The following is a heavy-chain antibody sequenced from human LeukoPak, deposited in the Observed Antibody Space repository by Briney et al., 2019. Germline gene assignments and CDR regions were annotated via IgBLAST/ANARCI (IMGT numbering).Heavy chain of an antibody. CDR3: ARQLDKKPSWFDP. J-gene: IGHJ5*02. D-gene: IGHD2-2*03. Sequence: SETLSLTCTVSGGSISSSSYYWGWIRQPPGKGLEWIGSIYYSGSTYYNPSLKSRVTISADTSKNQFSLKLSSVTAADTAVYYCARQLDKKPSWFDPWGQGTLVTVSS. CDR2: IYYSGST. V-gene: IGHV4-39*01. CDR1: GGSISSSSYY.